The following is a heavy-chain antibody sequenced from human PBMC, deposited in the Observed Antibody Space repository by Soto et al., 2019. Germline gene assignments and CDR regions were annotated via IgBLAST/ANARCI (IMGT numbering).Heavy chain of an antibody. CDR2: ISYDGSNK. D-gene: IGHD4-17*01. Sequence: QVQLVESGGGVVQPGRSLRLSCAAFRFTFSTYGMHWVRQAPGKGLEWVAVISYDGSNKYYADSVKGRFTISRDSSQNTLYLQMDSLRPEDTAVYYCAKDMVAYGDYGMDVWGQGTTFSVSS. CDR1: RFTFSTYG. CDR3: AKDMVAYGDYGMDV. J-gene: IGHJ6*02. V-gene: IGHV3-30*18.